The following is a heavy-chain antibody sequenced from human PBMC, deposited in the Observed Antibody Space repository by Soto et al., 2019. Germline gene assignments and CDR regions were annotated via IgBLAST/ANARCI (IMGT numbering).Heavy chain of an antibody. CDR1: GGTFSRYA. CDR2: IIPIFGTA. D-gene: IGHD2-21*02. CDR3: SRAYWCCDCYFSYYYYGMDV. V-gene: IGHV1-69*01. J-gene: IGHJ6*02. Sequence: QVQLVQSGAEVKKPGSSVKVSCKASGGTFSRYAISWVRQAPGQGLEWMVGIIPIFGTATYAQKCQGRVTNNADESTSTAYMERSSLRSEDTAVYYCSRAYWCCDCYFSYYYYGMDVWGQGTTVTVSS.